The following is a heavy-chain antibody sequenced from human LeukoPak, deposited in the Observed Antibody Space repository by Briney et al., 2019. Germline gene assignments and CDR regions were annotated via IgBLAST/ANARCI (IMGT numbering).Heavy chain of an antibody. V-gene: IGHV1-8*01. D-gene: IGHD3-16*01. CDR2: MNPNSGLT. CDR3: ATRLWGSFHSTLDN. Sequence: ASVRVSCKASGYTFTNYNINWVRQATGQGLEWMGGMNPNSGLTGYAQQFQGRVTLTRNTSIGTAYMELTTLRSEDTAIYCCATRLWGSFHSTLDNWGQGTLVTVSS. CDR1: GYTFTNYN. J-gene: IGHJ4*02.